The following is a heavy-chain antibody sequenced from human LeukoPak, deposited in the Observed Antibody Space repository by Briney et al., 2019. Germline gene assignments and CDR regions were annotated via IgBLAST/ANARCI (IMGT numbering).Heavy chain of an antibody. J-gene: IGHJ4*02. V-gene: IGHV4-34*01. D-gene: IGHD4-17*01. CDR3: ASWSEDYGDFDY. Sequence: SETLSLTCAVYGGSFSGYYWSWIRQPPGKGLEWIGEINHSGSTNYNPSLKSRVTISVDTSKNQFSLKLSSVTAADTAVYYCASWSEDYGDFDYWGQGTLVTVSS. CDR2: INHSGST. CDR1: GGSFSGYY.